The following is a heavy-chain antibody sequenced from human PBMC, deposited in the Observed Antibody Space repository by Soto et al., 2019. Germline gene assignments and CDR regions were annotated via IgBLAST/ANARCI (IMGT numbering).Heavy chain of an antibody. CDR1: GYTFPSYD. D-gene: IGHD1-1*01. V-gene: IGHV1-8*01. CDR2: MNPNSGNT. J-gene: IGHJ6*02. CDR3: ARGGKRGLYYYGMDV. Sequence: GASVKVFCKASGYTFPSYDMNWVRQDTGQGLEWMGWMNPNSGNTGYAQKCQGRVTMTRNTSISAAYMELSSLRSEDTAVYYCARGGKRGLYYYGMDVWGQGTTVTVSS.